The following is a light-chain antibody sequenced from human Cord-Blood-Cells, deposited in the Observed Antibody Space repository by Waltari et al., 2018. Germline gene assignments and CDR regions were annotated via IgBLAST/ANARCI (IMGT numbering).Light chain of an antibody. CDR2: DVS. V-gene: IGLV2-14*01. CDR3: SSYTSSSTRV. CDR1: SSDVGGSNY. Sequence: QSALTQPASVSGSPGQSITISCTGTSSDVGGSNYVSWYQQHPGKAPQLIIYDVSKRPSGVSNRFSGSKSGNTASLTISGLQAEDEADYYCSSYTSSSTRVFGGGTKLTVL. J-gene: IGLJ3*02.